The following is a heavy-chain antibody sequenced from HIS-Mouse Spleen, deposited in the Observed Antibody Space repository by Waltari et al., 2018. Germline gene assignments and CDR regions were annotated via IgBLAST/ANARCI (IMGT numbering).Heavy chain of an antibody. CDR3: AKDKHHAFDY. CDR1: GFPFSSVG. CDR2: ISYDGSNK. V-gene: IGHV3-30*18. Sequence: QVQLVESGGGVVQPGRSLEPSWAAFGFPFSSVGMHWVRQAPGKGLEWVAVISYDGSNKYYADSVKGRFTISRDNSKNTLYLQMNSLRAEDTAVYYCAKDKHHAFDYWGQGTLVTVSS. J-gene: IGHJ4*02.